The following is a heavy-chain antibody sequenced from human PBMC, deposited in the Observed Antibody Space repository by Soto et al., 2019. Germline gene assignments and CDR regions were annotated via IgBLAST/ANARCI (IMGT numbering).Heavy chain of an antibody. Sequence: ASVKVSCKVSVYTITELSIHWVRQATGKGLEWMGGFDPEDGETIYAQKFQGRVTMTEDTSTDTAYMELSSLRSEDTAVYYCATFTGTPLTAYYFDYWGQGTLVTVSS. CDR1: VYTITELS. J-gene: IGHJ4*02. CDR3: ATFTGTPLTAYYFDY. V-gene: IGHV1-24*01. D-gene: IGHD5-18*01. CDR2: FDPEDGET.